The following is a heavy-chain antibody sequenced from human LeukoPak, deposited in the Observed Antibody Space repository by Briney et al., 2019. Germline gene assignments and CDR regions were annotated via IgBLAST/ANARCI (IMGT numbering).Heavy chain of an antibody. J-gene: IGHJ6*02. CDR3: ARDRRMARGVMGAYYYYGMDV. D-gene: IGHD3-10*01. V-gene: IGHV3-23*01. Sequence: QPGGSLRLSCVVSGITLSNYGMSWVRQAPGKGLEWVSGISERGGSTNYADSVKGRFIISRDNSKNTLYLQMNSLRAEDTAVYYCARDRRMARGVMGAYYYYGMDVWGQGTTVTVSS. CDR1: GITLSNYG. CDR2: ISERGGST.